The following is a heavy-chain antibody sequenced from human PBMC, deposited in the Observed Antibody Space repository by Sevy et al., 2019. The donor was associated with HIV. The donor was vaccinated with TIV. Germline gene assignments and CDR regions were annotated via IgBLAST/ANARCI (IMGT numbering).Heavy chain of an antibody. V-gene: IGHV3-48*02. CDR3: ARDIGYPLNWFDP. Sequence: GGSLRVSCAASGFTFSSYSMNWVRQAPGKGLEWFSYISSSISTIYYADSVKGGFTISRDNARNSLYLQMNSLRDQDTAVYYCARDIGYPLNWFDPWGQGTLVTVSS. J-gene: IGHJ5*02. CDR1: GFTFSSYS. D-gene: IGHD5-18*01. CDR2: ISSSISTI.